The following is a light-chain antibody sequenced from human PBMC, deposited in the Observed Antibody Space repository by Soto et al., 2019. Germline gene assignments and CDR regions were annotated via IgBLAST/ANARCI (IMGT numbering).Light chain of an antibody. CDR1: QSVLYSSNNKNYKNY. Sequence: DIVMTQSPDSLAVSLGERATINCKSSQSVLYSSNNKNYKNYLGGYQQKPGQPTMLLIYWASTRESGVPDRFSGRGSGTDFTLTISSLQAEDVAVYYCQHYYSTPLTFGGGTTVEIK. CDR2: WAS. J-gene: IGKJ4*01. CDR3: QHYYSTPLT. V-gene: IGKV4-1*01.